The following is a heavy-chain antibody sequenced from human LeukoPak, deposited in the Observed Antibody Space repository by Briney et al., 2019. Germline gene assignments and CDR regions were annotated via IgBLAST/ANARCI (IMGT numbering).Heavy chain of an antibody. CDR2: IKQDGSEK. V-gene: IGHV3-7*01. Sequence: GGSLRLSCAASGFTFSSYWMSWVRQAPGKGLEWVANIKQDGSEKYYVDSVKGRFTISRDNAKNSLYLQMNSLRAEDTAVYYCARDMIAVAGTAGWVSDYWGQGTLVTVSS. D-gene: IGHD6-19*01. CDR1: GFTFSSYW. J-gene: IGHJ4*02. CDR3: ARDMIAVAGTAGWVSDY.